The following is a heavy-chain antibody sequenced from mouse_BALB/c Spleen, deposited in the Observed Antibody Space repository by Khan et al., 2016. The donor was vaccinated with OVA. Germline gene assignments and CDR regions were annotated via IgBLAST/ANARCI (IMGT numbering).Heavy chain of an antibody. V-gene: IGHV1-76*01. Sequence: QVQLKESGAELVRPGASVKLSCKTSGYIFTSYWINWVKQRSGQGLEWIARIYPGTDNTYYNEKLKDKATLTADKSTSTAYMQLSSLQSEDSAVYFCAREEALYYFDNWGQDTTLTVSS. CDR1: GYIFTSYW. D-gene: IGHD1-1*01. CDR2: IYPGTDNT. J-gene: IGHJ2*01. CDR3: AREEALYYFDN.